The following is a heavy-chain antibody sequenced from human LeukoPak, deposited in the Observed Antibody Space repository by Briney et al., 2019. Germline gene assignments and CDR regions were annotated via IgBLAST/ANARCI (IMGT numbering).Heavy chain of an antibody. CDR1: GYTFTSHD. V-gene: IGHV1-8*01. CDR3: ARDTYYYDSSGYYYFDY. J-gene: IGHJ4*02. CDR2: MNPNSGNT. Sequence: ASVKVSCKASGYTFTSHDINWVRQATGQGLEWMGWMNPNSGNTGYAQKFQDRVTMTRNTSISTAYMELSSLESEDTAVYYCARDTYYYDSSGYYYFDYWGQGTLVTVSS. D-gene: IGHD3-22*01.